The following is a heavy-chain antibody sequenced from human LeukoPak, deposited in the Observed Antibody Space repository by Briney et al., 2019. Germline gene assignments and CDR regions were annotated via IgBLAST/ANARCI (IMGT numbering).Heavy chain of an antibody. D-gene: IGHD6-19*01. CDR3: ARGDSSGWLVY. CDR1: GFTFSTNS. CDR2: ISSTGGTI. V-gene: IGHV3-48*01. Sequence: GGSLRLSCAASGFTFSTNSMNWVRQAPGKGLEWVSYISSTGGTIYYADSMKGRFTISRDNSKNTLYLQMHSLRAEDTAVYYCARGDSSGWLVYWGQGTLVTVSS. J-gene: IGHJ4*02.